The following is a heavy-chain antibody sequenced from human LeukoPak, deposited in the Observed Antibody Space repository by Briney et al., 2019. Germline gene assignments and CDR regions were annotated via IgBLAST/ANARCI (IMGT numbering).Heavy chain of an antibody. CDR1: GFTFRSYG. Sequence: GGSLRLSCAASGFTFRSYGMTWVRQAPGKGLVWVSRINSDGSSTSYADSVKGRFTISRDNAKNTLYLQMNSLRAEDTAVYYCAREFVRSKSGAFDIWGQGTMVTVSS. D-gene: IGHD1-26*01. CDR3: AREFVRSKSGAFDI. J-gene: IGHJ3*02. V-gene: IGHV3-74*01. CDR2: INSDGSST.